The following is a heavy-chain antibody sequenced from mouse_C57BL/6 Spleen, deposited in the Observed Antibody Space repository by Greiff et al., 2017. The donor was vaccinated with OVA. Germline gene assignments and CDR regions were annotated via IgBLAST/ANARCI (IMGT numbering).Heavy chain of an antibody. J-gene: IGHJ2*01. Sequence: QVQLQQPGAELVRPGSSVKLSCKASGYTFTSYWMDWVKQRPGQGLEWIGNIYPSDSETHYNQKFKDKATLTVDKSSSTAYMQLSSLTSEDSAVYYCARGSYGSSGYFDYWGQGTTLTVSS. CDR1: GYTFTSYW. V-gene: IGHV1-61*01. D-gene: IGHD1-1*01. CDR2: IYPSDSET. CDR3: ARGSYGSSGYFDY.